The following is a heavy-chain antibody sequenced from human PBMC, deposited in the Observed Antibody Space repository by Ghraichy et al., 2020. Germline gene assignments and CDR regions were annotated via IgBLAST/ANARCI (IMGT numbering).Heavy chain of an antibody. CDR1: GFAFVNYG. J-gene: IGHJ6*03. Sequence: GGSLRLSCAASGFAFVNYGMHWVRQAPGKGLEWVAFIRFGGITTYYADSVKGRFTISRDNSKNTLYLQMNSLRAEDTAVYYCAKLIYGSSSVSHYSYYMDVWGKGTKVTVSS. CDR3: AKLIYGSSSVSHYSYYMDV. CDR2: IRFGGITT. D-gene: IGHD3/OR15-3a*01. V-gene: IGHV3-30*02.